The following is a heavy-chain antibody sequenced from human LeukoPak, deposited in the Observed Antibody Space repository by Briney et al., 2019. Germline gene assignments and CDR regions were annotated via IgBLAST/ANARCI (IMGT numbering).Heavy chain of an antibody. V-gene: IGHV1-8*01. CDR2: MNPNSGNT. D-gene: IGHD3-22*01. J-gene: IGHJ4*02. Sequence: ASVRVSGKASGYTFTSYDINWVRRAAGQGLEWMGWMNPNSGNTGYAQRFQGRVTMTRDTSISTAYMELSSLRSEDTAVYYCARVSETPAYYYTSGYYYLGYWGQGTLVTVPS. CDR3: ARVSETPAYYYTSGYYYLGY. CDR1: GYTFTSYD.